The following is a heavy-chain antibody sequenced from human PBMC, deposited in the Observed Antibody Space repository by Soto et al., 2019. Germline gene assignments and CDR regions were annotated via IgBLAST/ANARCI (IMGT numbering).Heavy chain of an antibody. CDR1: GYTFTSYG. CDR2: ISGYNGNT. D-gene: IGHD6-19*01. V-gene: IGHV1-18*01. J-gene: IGHJ4*02. Sequence: ASVKVSCKASGYTFTSYGISWVRQAPGQGLEWMGWISGYNGNTNYAQKLQGRFTMTTDTSTGTAYMELRSLRTDDKAVYYCARDREEEQWLAPFDYWGQGTLVTVSS. CDR3: ARDREEEQWLAPFDY.